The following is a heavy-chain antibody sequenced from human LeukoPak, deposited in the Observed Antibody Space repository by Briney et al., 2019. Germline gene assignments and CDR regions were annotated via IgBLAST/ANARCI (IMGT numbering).Heavy chain of an antibody. J-gene: IGHJ5*02. Sequence: PGGSLRLSCAASGFTLSSYDMNWVRQAPGKGLEWVSSISPSGSYIYYADSVKGRFTISRDSSKNSLYLQMNSLRAEDTAVYFCARDTRLLDFWSGSRWFDPWGQGTLVTVSS. D-gene: IGHD3-3*01. V-gene: IGHV3-21*01. CDR3: ARDTRLLDFWSGSRWFDP. CDR2: ISPSGSYI. CDR1: GFTLSSYD.